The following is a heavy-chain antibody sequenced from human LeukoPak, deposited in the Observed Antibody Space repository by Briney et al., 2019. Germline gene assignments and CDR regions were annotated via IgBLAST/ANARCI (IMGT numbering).Heavy chain of an antibody. V-gene: IGHV4-39*01. J-gene: IGHJ5*02. CDR2: IYYSGST. CDR1: GGSISSSSYY. D-gene: IGHD3-10*01. Sequence: PSETLSLTCTVSGGSISSSSYYWGWIRQPPGKGLEWIGSIYYSGSTYYNPSLKSRVTISVDTSKNQFSLKLSSVTAADTAVYYCARGVGSGSYPDNWFDPWGQGTLVTVSS. CDR3: ARGVGSGSYPDNWFDP.